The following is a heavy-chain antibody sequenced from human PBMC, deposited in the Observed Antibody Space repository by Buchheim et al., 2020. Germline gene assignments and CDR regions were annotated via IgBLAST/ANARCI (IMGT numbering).Heavy chain of an antibody. CDR2: IKQDGSEK. CDR3: ARLTVAAVGTH. V-gene: IGHV3-7*01. CDR1: GFRFSSYW. J-gene: IGHJ4*02. D-gene: IGHD2-15*01. Sequence: EVQLVESGGGLVQPGGSLRLSCEASGFRFSSYWMSWVRQAPEKGLEWVANIKQDGSEKYYVDSVKGRFTISRDNAKNSLFLQMNSLRAEDTAVYYCARLTVAAVGTHWGKGTL.